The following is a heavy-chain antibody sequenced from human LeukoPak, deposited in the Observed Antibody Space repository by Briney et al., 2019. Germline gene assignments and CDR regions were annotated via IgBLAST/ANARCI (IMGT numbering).Heavy chain of an antibody. J-gene: IGHJ4*02. CDR1: GYTFTSYD. V-gene: IGHV1-8*01. D-gene: IGHD5-12*01. CDR3: ARGIVVGGYDSNYFDY. CDR2: MNPNSGNT. Sequence: ASVKVSCKASGYTFTSYDINWVRQATGQGLEWMGWMNPNSGNTGYAQKFQGRVTMTRNTSISTAYMELSSLRSEDTAAYYCARGIVVGGYDSNYFDYWGQGTLVTVSS.